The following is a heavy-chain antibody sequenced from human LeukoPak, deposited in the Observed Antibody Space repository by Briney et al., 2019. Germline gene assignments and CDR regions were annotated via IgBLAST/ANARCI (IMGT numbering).Heavy chain of an antibody. CDR1: GYTFTSYG. Sequence: ASVKVSCKASGYTFTSYGISWVRQAPGQGLEWMGWISAYNGNTNYAQKLQGRVTMTTDTSTSTAYMELRGLRSDDTAVYYCAILQKPGKYYYYYMDVWGKGTTVTVSS. CDR3: AILQKPGKYYYYYMDV. D-gene: IGHD4-11*01. V-gene: IGHV1-18*01. J-gene: IGHJ6*03. CDR2: ISAYNGNT.